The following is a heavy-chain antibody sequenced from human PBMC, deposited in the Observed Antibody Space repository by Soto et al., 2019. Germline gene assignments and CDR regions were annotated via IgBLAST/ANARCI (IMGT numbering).Heavy chain of an antibody. CDR1: GYTFTSYG. CDR2: ISAYNGNT. Sequence: QVQLVQSGAEVKKPGASVKVSCKASGYTFTSYGISWVRQAPGQGLEWMGWISAYNGNTNYAQKLQGRVTMTTDTSTSTAYMELRSLRSDDTAVYYCARSATEYCSGGSCYSGRGAFDIWGQGTMVTVSS. CDR3: ARSATEYCSGGSCYSGRGAFDI. J-gene: IGHJ3*02. V-gene: IGHV1-18*01. D-gene: IGHD2-15*01.